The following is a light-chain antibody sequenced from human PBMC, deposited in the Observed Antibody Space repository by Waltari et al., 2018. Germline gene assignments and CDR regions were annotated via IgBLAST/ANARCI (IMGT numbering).Light chain of an antibody. Sequence: SYELTQAPSVSVSPGQTASITCSGEKLENKYVYWYQQKAGQSPVLVIHQDTKRPSGIPERFPGSHSGNPATLTLSGTQAVDEADYYCQALDSNPVIFGGGTKLTVL. V-gene: IGLV3-1*01. CDR2: QDT. J-gene: IGLJ2*01. CDR1: KLENKY. CDR3: QALDSNPVI.